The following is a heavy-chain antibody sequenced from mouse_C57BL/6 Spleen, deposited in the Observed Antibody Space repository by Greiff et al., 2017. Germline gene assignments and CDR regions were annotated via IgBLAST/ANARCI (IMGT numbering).Heavy chain of an antibody. Sequence: VQLQQSGPELVKPGASVKISCKASGYSFTGYYMNWVKQSPEKSLEWIGEINPSTGGTTYNQKFKAKATLTVDKSSSTAYMQLKSLTSEDSAVYYCARVRGHYEGYAMDYWGQGTSVTVSS. J-gene: IGHJ4*01. D-gene: IGHD2-4*01. V-gene: IGHV1-42*01. CDR1: GYSFTGYY. CDR2: INPSTGGT. CDR3: ARVRGHYEGYAMDY.